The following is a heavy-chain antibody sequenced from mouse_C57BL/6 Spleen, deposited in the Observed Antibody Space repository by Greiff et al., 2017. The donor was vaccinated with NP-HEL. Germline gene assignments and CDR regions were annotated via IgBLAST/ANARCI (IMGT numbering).Heavy chain of an antibody. J-gene: IGHJ4*01. Sequence: QVQLQQSGAELVKPGASVKISCKASGYAFSSYWMNWVKQRPGKGLAWIGHIYPGDGDTNYNGKFKGKATLTADKSSSTAYMQLSSLTSEDSAVYFCASLPSTVVEAMDYWGQGTSVTVSS. CDR3: ASLPSTVVEAMDY. V-gene: IGHV1-80*01. CDR2: IYPGDGDT. D-gene: IGHD1-1*01. CDR1: GYAFSSYW.